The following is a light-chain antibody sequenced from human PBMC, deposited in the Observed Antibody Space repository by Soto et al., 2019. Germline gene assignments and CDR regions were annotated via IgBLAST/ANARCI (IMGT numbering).Light chain of an antibody. J-gene: IGLJ1*01. CDR3: NSYTTLSNRV. CDR1: SNDVGIYNY. V-gene: IGLV2-14*01. Sequence: QPVLTQPASVSGSPGQSITISCTGTSNDVGIYNYVSWYQQHPGKAPKLMIYEVTNRPSGVSDRFSGSKSDNTASLTISGLQAEDEADYYCNSYTTLSNRVFGTGTKLTVL. CDR2: EVT.